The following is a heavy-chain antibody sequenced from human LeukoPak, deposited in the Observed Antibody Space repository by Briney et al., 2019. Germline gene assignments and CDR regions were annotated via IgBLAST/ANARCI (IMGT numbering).Heavy chain of an antibody. D-gene: IGHD3-3*01. CDR3: ARRRTYYDFWSGYSYYFDC. Sequence: ASVKVSCKASGYTFTGYYMHWVRQSPGQGLEWMGWIHPNSGGTNYAQKFQGRVTMTRDTSISTAYMELSRLRSDDTAVYYCARRRTYYDFWSGYSYYFDCWGQGTLVTVSS. V-gene: IGHV1-2*02. J-gene: IGHJ4*02. CDR1: GYTFTGYY. CDR2: IHPNSGGT.